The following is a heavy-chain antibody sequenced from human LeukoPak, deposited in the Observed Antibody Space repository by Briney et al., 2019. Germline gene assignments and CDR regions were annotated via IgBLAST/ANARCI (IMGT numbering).Heavy chain of an antibody. CDR1: GFTFSSYA. CDR3: AKVGDGYNYFDY. V-gene: IGHV3-23*01. Sequence: PGGSLRLSCAASGFTFSSYAMSWVRQAPGKGLEWFSAISGSGGSTYYADSVKGRFTISRDNSKNTLYLQMNSLRAEDTAVYYCAKVGDGYNYFDYWGQGTLVTVSS. D-gene: IGHD5-24*01. J-gene: IGHJ4*02. CDR2: ISGSGGST.